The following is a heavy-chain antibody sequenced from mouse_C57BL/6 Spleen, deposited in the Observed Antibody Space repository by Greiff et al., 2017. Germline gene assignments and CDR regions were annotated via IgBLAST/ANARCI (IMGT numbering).Heavy chain of an antibody. CDR2: INPGSGGT. CDR3: ARVLRSYFDY. Sequence: QVQLQQSGAELVRPGPSVKVSCKASGYAFTNYLIEWVKQRPGQGLEWIGVINPGSGGTNYNEKFKGKATLTADKSSSTAYMQRSSLTSEDSAVYFCARVLRSYFDYWGQGTTLTVSS. J-gene: IGHJ2*01. CDR1: GYAFTNYL. V-gene: IGHV1-54*01. D-gene: IGHD1-1*01.